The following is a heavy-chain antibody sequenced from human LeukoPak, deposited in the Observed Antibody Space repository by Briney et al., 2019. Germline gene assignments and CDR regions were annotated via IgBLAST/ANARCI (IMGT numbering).Heavy chain of an antibody. J-gene: IGHJ3*02. CDR3: ARDAEYHHYYDSSGYSIGAFDI. D-gene: IGHD3-22*01. Sequence: SETLSLTCTVSGGSISTGSYYWSWIRQPAGKGLEWIGRIYTSGSTNYNPSLKSRVTISVDTSKNQFSLKLSSVTAADTAVYYCARDAEYHHYYDSSGYSIGAFDIWGQGTMVTVSP. V-gene: IGHV4-61*02. CDR1: GGSISTGSYY. CDR2: IYTSGST.